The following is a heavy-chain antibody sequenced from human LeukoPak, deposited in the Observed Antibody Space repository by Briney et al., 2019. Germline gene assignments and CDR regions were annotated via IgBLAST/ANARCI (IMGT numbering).Heavy chain of an antibody. V-gene: IGHV4-59*01. CDR3: ARGRYSYGYNY. D-gene: IGHD5-18*01. CDR1: GGSISSYY. Sequence: SETLSLTCTVSGGSISSYYWSWIRQPPGKGLEWIGYIYYSGSTNYNPSLKSRVTISVDTSKNQFSLKLSSVTAADTAVYYCARGRYSYGYNYWGQGTLVTVSS. CDR2: IYYSGST. J-gene: IGHJ4*02.